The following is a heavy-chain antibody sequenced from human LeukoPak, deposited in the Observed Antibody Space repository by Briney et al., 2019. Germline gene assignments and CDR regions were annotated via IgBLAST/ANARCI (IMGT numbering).Heavy chain of an antibody. J-gene: IGHJ3*02. V-gene: IGHV1-2*02. Sequence: ASGYTFTGXXXXXVRQAPGQXXXXXGXINPNSGGTNYAQKFQGRVTMTRDTSISTAYMELSRLRSDDTAVYYCARVGDIVVVPATYWGAFDIWGQGTMVTVSS. CDR2: INPNSGGT. CDR3: ARVGDIVVVPATYWGAFDI. CDR1: GYTFTGXX. D-gene: IGHD2-2*01.